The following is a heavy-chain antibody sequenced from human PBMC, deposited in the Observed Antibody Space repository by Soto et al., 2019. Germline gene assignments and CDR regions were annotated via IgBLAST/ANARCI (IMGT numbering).Heavy chain of an antibody. CDR1: GVPIISYY. D-gene: IGHD3-22*01. V-gene: IGHV4-59*01. CDR3: ARLETYYYDSDAFDI. J-gene: IGHJ3*02. Sequence: SETLSLTCAVSGVPIISYYWSWSRQPPGKGLEWSGYIYYSGSTNYNPSLKSRVTISVDTSKNQFSLKLSSVTAADSAVYYCARLETYYYDSDAFDIWGQGTMVTVSS. CDR2: IYYSGST.